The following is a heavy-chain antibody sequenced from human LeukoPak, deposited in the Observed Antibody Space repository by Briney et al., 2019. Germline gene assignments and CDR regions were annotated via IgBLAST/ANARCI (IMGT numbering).Heavy chain of an antibody. V-gene: IGHV1-69*01. CDR3: ARADPAMVPPYYYYYGMDV. Sequence: SVKVSCKASGGTFSSYAISWVRQAPGQGLEWMGGIIPIFGTANYAQKFQGRVTITADESTSTAYMELSSLRSEDTAVYYCARADPAMVPPYYYYYGMDVWGKGTTVTVSS. CDR2: IIPIFGTA. J-gene: IGHJ6*04. CDR1: GGTFSSYA. D-gene: IGHD5-18*01.